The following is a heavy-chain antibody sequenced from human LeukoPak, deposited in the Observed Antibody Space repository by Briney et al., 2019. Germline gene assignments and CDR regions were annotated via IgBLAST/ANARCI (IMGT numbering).Heavy chain of an antibody. V-gene: IGHV4-34*01. Sequence: SETLSHTCAVYVESFSDHYWTWIRQPPGKGLEWIGEIHHSGSTNYRLSLKSRVTISVDRSKNQFSLKLTSVTAADTAVYYCARSPATSWSNFDYWGQRTLVTVSS. CDR1: VESFSDHY. CDR3: ARSPATSWSNFDY. D-gene: IGHD2-2*01. CDR2: IHHSGST. J-gene: IGHJ4*02.